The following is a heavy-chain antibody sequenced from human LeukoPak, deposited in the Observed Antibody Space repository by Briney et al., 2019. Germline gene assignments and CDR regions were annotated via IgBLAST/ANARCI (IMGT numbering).Heavy chain of an antibody. CDR2: IYYSGST. CDR1: GGSISSYY. D-gene: IGHD2-2*01. CDR3: ARVFPSSGWFDP. J-gene: IGHJ5*02. V-gene: IGHV4-59*01. Sequence: SSETLSLTCTVSGGSISSYYWSWIRQPPRQGLELVGYIYYSGSTNYTPSLKSRVPISVDPSKNQFSLKLSSVTAADTAVYYCARVFPSSGWFDPWGHGTLVTVSS.